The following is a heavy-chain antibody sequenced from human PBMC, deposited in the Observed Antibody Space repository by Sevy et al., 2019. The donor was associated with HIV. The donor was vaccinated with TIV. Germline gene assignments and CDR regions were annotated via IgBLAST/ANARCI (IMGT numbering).Heavy chain of an antibody. V-gene: IGHV3-21*01. D-gene: IGHD3-3*01. CDR2: ISSTSNYI. CDR1: GFTFSTYS. Sequence: GGSLRLSCAASGFTFSTYSMNWVRQAPGRGLEWLSSISSTSNYIYYADSVKGRFTISRDNAKNSLYLQMNSLRAEDTAVFYCARGYDFWRGYYTPDWYFDLWGRGTLVTVSS. CDR3: ARGYDFWRGYYTPDWYFDL. J-gene: IGHJ2*01.